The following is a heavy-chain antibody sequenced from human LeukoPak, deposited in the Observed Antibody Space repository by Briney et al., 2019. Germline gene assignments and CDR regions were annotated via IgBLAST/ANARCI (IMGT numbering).Heavy chain of an antibody. J-gene: IGHJ6*03. Sequence: GGSLRLSCAASGFTFSMYSMDWVRQAPGKGLEWVSYISSSSSTMYYTDSVKGRFTISRDNAKNSLYLQMNSLRAEDTAVYYCARDALPAAQDYYYYYMDVWGKGTTVTVSS. CDR2: ISSSSSTM. CDR3: ARDALPAAQDYYYYYMDV. CDR1: GFTFSMYS. V-gene: IGHV3-48*04. D-gene: IGHD2-2*01.